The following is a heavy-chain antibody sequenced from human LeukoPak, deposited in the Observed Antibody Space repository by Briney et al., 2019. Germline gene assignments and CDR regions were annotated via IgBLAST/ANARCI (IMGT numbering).Heavy chain of an antibody. CDR2: ISGSGGST. D-gene: IGHD3-22*01. J-gene: IGHJ3*02. CDR1: GFTFSSYA. V-gene: IGHV3-23*01. Sequence: GGSLRLSCAASGFTFSSYAMSWVRQAPGKGLEWVSAISGSGGSTYYADSVKGRFTISRDNAKNSLYLQMNSLRAEDTAVYYCARDRDQWLLLPRSAFDIWGQGTMVTVSS. CDR3: ARDRDQWLLLPRSAFDI.